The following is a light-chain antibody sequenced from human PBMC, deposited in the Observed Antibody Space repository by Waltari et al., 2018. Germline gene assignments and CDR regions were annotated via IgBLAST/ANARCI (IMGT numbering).Light chain of an antibody. Sequence: LTQPPPASVPPGQTARIACPVAASPMQYNLWNQQKAGQAPVLVIFKDTERPSGIPERFSGSSSGTVVTLTITGVRTEDEADYYCQSSDSITTYEVFGGGTKLTVL. CDR1: ASPMQY. CDR3: QSSDSITTYEV. V-gene: IGLV3-25*03. J-gene: IGLJ3*02. CDR2: KDT.